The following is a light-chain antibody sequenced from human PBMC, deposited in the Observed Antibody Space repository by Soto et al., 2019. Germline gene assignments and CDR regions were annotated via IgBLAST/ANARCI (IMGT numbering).Light chain of an antibody. CDR3: QQNGSLPIT. CDR1: QSLSGGY. J-gene: IGKJ5*01. CDR2: SAS. V-gene: IGKV3-20*01. Sequence: EIVLTQSPGTLSLSPGERATLSCRASQSLSGGYLAWFQQKPGQTPRLLYSASNRATGIPDRFSGSGSGTDFTLTISRLEPEDFVVYYCQQNGSLPITFGQGTRLEIK.